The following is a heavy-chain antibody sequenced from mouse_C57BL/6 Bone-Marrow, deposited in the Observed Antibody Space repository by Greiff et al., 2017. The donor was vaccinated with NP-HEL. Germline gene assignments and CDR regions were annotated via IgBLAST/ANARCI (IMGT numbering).Heavy chain of an antibody. Sequence: VQLQQPGAELVKPGASVKLSCKASGYTFTSYWMHWVKQRPGQGLEWIGMIHPNSGSTNYNEKFKSKATLTVDKSSSTAYMQLSSLTSEDSAVYYCARRGYYGSSSYAMDYWGQGTSVTVSS. V-gene: IGHV1-64*01. CDR1: GYTFTSYW. CDR2: IHPNSGST. J-gene: IGHJ4*01. D-gene: IGHD1-1*01. CDR3: ARRGYYGSSSYAMDY.